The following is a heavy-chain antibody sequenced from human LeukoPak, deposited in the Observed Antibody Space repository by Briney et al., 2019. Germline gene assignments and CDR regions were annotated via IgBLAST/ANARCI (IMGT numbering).Heavy chain of an antibody. J-gene: IGHJ4*02. CDR1: GLTVGSNH. CDR3: ARLRRGY. CDR2: IKSDGTT. V-gene: IGHV3-53*01. Sequence: PGGSLRLSCAASGLTVGSNHMSWVRQAPGKGLEWVSLIKSDGTTEYADSVKGRFTISRDNSKNTLFLQMNSLRVEDTAVYYCARLRRGYWGRGTPVTVSS.